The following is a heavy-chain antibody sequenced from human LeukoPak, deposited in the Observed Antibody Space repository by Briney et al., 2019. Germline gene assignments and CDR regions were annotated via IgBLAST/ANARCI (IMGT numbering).Heavy chain of an antibody. D-gene: IGHD2-15*01. J-gene: IGHJ6*02. Sequence: ASVKLSCKASGYTFTSYDINWVRQATGQGLEWMGWMNPNSGNTGYAQKFQGRVTMTRNTSISTAYMELSSLRSEDTAVYYCARGLEWWYYYGMDVWGQGTTVTVSS. CDR1: GYTFTSYD. CDR2: MNPNSGNT. V-gene: IGHV1-8*01. CDR3: ARGLEWWYYYGMDV.